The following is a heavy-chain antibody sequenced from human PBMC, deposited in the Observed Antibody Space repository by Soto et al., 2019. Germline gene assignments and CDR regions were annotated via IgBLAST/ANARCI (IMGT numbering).Heavy chain of an antibody. CDR1: GFTFSRYG. J-gene: IGHJ6*03. D-gene: IGHD6-13*01. CDR3: ARDRLQQLGPPYAYYYMDV. V-gene: IGHV3-33*01. CDR2: IWFDGSSQ. Sequence: QVQLVESGGGVVQPGRSLRLSCASSGFTFSRYGMHWVRQAPGKGLEWVGVIWFDGSSQFYADSVKGRFTFSRDNSKNTLYLHMNSLRAEDTAVYYCARDRLQQLGPPYAYYYMDVWGKGTTVTVSS.